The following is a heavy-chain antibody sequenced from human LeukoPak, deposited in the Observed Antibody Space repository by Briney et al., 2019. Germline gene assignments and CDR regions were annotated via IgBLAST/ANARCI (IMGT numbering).Heavy chain of an antibody. Sequence: SETLSLTCTVSGGSISSSSYYWGWIRQPPGKGLEWIGSIYYSGSTYYNPSLKSRVTIPVDTSKNQFSLKLSSVTAADTAVYYCARAVGYCSGGSCYPDAFDIWGQGTMVTVSS. V-gene: IGHV4-39*01. CDR2: IYYSGST. CDR3: ARAVGYCSGGSCYPDAFDI. CDR1: GGSISSSSYY. D-gene: IGHD2-15*01. J-gene: IGHJ3*02.